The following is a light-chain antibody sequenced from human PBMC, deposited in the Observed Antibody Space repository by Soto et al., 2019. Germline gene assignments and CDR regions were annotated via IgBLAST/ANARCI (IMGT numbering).Light chain of an antibody. CDR3: XQXYXTPLYT. CDR1: QNINSY. CDR2: AAS. V-gene: IGKV1-39*01. Sequence: DIQMTQSPSSLSASVGDRVTITCRASQNINSYLNWYQQQPGKAPKLLIYAASSLQSGVPSRFSGSGSGTDFTLTISSLQPEDFATXXCXQXYXTPLYTFGQGTRLEIK. J-gene: IGKJ2*01.